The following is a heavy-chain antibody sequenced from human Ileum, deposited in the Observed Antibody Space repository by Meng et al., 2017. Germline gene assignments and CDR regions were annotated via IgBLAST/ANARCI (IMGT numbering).Heavy chain of an antibody. CDR3: AREGAYNGGDY. D-gene: IGHD1-1*01. Sequence: QVQRVQSGAKVKKPGASVKVSCKASGYTFTTYGISWVRQAPGQGLEWMGWMNTDKGNTNYAQKFQGRVTMTRDTSTSTAYMELRSLRSDDTAVYYCAREGAYNGGDYWGQGTLVTVSS. CDR1: GYTFTTYG. J-gene: IGHJ4*02. CDR2: MNTDKGNT. V-gene: IGHV1-18*01.